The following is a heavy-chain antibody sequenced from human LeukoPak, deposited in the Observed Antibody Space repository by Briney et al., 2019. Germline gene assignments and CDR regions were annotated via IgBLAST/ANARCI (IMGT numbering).Heavy chain of an antibody. CDR2: IYSGGTT. Sequence: PGGSLRLSCVASGFTASSSYISWVRQAPGKGLEWVSVIYSGGTTHYVDSVKGRFTISRDNSKNTLYLQMNSLRAEDTAVYYCARVGGYGGYYYYYMDVWGKGTTVTVSS. J-gene: IGHJ6*03. CDR1: GFTASSSY. CDR3: ARVGGYGGYYYYYMDV. V-gene: IGHV3-66*02. D-gene: IGHD5-12*01.